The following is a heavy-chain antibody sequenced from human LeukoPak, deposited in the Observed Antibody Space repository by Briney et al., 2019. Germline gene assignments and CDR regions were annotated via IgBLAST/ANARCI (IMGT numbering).Heavy chain of an antibody. CDR3: ARSVVWYSSGWHFDY. D-gene: IGHD6-19*01. Sequence: SETLSLTCTVSGYSISSGYYWGWIRQPPGKGLEWIGEINHSGSTNYNPSLKSRVTISVDTSKNQFSLKLSSVTAADTAVYYCARSVVWYSSGWHFDYWGQGTLVTVSS. CDR2: INHSGST. V-gene: IGHV4-38-2*02. CDR1: GYSISSGYY. J-gene: IGHJ4*02.